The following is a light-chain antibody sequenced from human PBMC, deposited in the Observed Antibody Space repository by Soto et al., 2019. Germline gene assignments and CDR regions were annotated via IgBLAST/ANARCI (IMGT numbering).Light chain of an antibody. CDR1: SSDVGGYDF. CDR2: DVS. CDR3: SSYTSSNSLV. Sequence: QPALTQPASVSRSPGQSITISCTGTSSDVGGYDFVSWYQQHPGKAPKLMIYDVSNRPSGVSNRLSGSKSGNTASLTISGLQAEDEADYYCSSYTSSNSLVFGTGTKVTVL. V-gene: IGLV2-14*03. J-gene: IGLJ1*01.